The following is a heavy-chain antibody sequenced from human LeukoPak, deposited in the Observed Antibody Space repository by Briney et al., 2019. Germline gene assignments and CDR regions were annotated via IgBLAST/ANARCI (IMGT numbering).Heavy chain of an antibody. V-gene: IGHV3-30*18. CDR2: ISYDGNNE. J-gene: IGHJ4*02. CDR3: AKDSLVYCSSTSCHKGYFDY. D-gene: IGHD2-2*01. Sequence: GRSLRLSCAASGFTFTSYGMHWVRQAPGQGLEWVAVISYDGNNEYYADSVKGRFTISRDNSKNTLYLQMNSLRTEDTAVYYCAKDSLVYCSSTSCHKGYFDYWGQGTLVTVSA. CDR1: GFTFTSYG.